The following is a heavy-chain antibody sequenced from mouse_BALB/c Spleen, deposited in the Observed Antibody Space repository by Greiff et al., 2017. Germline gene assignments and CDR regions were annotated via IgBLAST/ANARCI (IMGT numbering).Heavy chain of an antibody. CDR1: GYTFTSYV. Sequence: EVKVVESGPELVKPGASVKMSCKASGYTFTSYVMHWVKQKPGQGLEWIGYINPYNDGTKYNEKFKGKATLTSDKSSSTAYMELSSLTSEDSAVYYCARSRYGNYWYFDVWGAGTTVTVSS. V-gene: IGHV1-14*01. CDR3: ARSRYGNYWYFDV. J-gene: IGHJ1*01. D-gene: IGHD2-10*02. CDR2: INPYNDGT.